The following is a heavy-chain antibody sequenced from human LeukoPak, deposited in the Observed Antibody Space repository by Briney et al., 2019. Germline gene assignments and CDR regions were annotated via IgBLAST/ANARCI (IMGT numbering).Heavy chain of an antibody. CDR3: ARGKEGSGWYGGWFDP. CDR1: VYTFTSYY. J-gene: IGHJ5*02. D-gene: IGHD6-19*01. CDR2: INPSGGST. V-gene: IGHV1-46*01. Sequence: GASLKVSCKASVYTFTSYYMHWVRHAPGQGREWMGIINPSGGSTSYEQKFQGRVTMTRDTSTSTVYMDLSSLRSEDTAVYYCARGKEGSGWYGGWFDPWGQGTLVTVSS.